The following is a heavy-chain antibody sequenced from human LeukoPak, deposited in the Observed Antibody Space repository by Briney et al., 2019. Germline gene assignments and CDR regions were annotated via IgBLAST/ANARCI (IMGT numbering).Heavy chain of an antibody. CDR1: GFTFSSYG. J-gene: IGHJ4*02. V-gene: IGHV3-33*01. CDR2: IWYDGSKK. D-gene: IGHD3-22*01. CDR3: ARDELNSYYYDSSGYWAF. Sequence: GRSLRLSCAASGFTFSSYGMHWVRQAPGKGPEWLAVIWYDGSKKYYAASVQGRFTISRDNSKNTLYLLINSLRVDDSAVYYCARDELNSYYYDSSGYWAFWGQGTLLTVSS.